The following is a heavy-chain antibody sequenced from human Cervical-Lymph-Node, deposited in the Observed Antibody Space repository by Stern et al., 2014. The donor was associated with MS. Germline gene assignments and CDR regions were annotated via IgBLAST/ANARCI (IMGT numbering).Heavy chain of an antibody. CDR1: GGTFSSYA. CDR3: ARGWSYDILTGYSY. CDR2: IIPIFGTA. J-gene: IGHJ4*02. V-gene: IGHV1-69*01. D-gene: IGHD3-9*01. Sequence: VQLVQSGAEVKKPGSSVKVSCKASGGTFSSYAISWVRQAPGQGLEWMGGIIPIFGTANYAQKFQGRVTITADESTSTAYMGLSSLRSEDTAVYYCARGWSYDILTGYSYWGQGTLVTVSS.